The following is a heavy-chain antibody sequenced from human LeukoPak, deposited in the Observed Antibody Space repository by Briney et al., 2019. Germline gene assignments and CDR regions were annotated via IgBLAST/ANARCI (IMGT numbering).Heavy chain of an antibody. Sequence: SETLSLTCTVSGPSISSTIYYWGWIRQPPGKGLEWIGSLHSSGSTYYNPSLKSRVTISIDTYKTQFSLYLSSVTAADTAVYYCARCTIYYDSSGINWFDPWGQGTLVTVSS. CDR1: GPSISSTIYY. CDR3: ARCTIYYDSSGINWFDP. V-gene: IGHV4-39*07. D-gene: IGHD3-22*01. CDR2: LHSSGST. J-gene: IGHJ5*02.